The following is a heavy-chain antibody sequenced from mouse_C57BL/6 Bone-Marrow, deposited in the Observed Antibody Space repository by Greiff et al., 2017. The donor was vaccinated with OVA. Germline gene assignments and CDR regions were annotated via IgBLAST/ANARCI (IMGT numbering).Heavy chain of an antibody. CDR2: FYPGSGSI. Sequence: QVQLQQSGAELVKPGASVKLSCKASGYTFTEYTIHWVKQRSGQGLEWIGWFYPGSGSIKYNVKFKDKATLTADKSSSTVYMELSRLTSEDSAVYFCARRAYYDYGSRYYYAMDYWGQGTSVTVSS. J-gene: IGHJ4*01. CDR3: ARRAYYDYGSRYYYAMDY. V-gene: IGHV1-62-2*01. CDR1: GYTFTEYT. D-gene: IGHD2-4*01.